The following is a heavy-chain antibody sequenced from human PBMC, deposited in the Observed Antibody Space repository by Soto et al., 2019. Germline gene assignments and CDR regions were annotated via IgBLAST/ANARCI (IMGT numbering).Heavy chain of an antibody. J-gene: IGHJ4*02. CDR2: IKQDGSEK. V-gene: IGHV3-7*03. CDR3: ARVFGPPDFWSGYYTYYFDY. D-gene: IGHD3-3*01. Sequence: EVQLVESGGGLVQPGGSLRLSCAASGFTFSSYWMSWVRQAPGKGLEWVANIKQDGSEKYYVDSVKGRFTISRDNAKNSLYLQMNSLRAEDTAVYYCARVFGPPDFWSGYYTYYFDYWGQGTLVTVSS. CDR1: GFTFSSYW.